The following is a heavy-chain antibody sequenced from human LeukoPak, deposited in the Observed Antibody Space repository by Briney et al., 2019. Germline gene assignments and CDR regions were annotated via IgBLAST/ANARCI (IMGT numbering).Heavy chain of an antibody. CDR3: AKGPMLYCSSTSCYFDY. Sequence: PWGSLRLSCAASGFTFSSYAMSWVRQAPRKGLEWVSAISGSGGSTYYADSVKGRFTISRDNSKNTLYLQMNSLRAEDTAVYYCAKGPMLYCSSTSCYFDYWGQGTLVTVSS. CDR1: GFTFSSYA. D-gene: IGHD2-2*01. J-gene: IGHJ4*02. CDR2: ISGSGGST. V-gene: IGHV3-23*01.